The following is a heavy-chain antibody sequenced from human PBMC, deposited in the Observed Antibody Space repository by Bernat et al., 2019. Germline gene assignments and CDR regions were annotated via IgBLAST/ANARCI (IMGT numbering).Heavy chain of an antibody. CDR2: IKSKTDGGTT. CDR1: GFTFSSHS. CDR3: TTDYYDSSGYFTFGY. Sequence: EVQLVESGGGLVKPGGSLRLSCAASGFTFSSHSMNWVRQAPGRGLEWVGRIKSKTDGGTTDYAAPVKGRFTISRDDSENTLYLQMNSLKTEDTAVYYCTTDYYDSSGYFTFGYWGQGILVTVSS. J-gene: IGHJ4*02. D-gene: IGHD3-22*01. V-gene: IGHV3-15*07.